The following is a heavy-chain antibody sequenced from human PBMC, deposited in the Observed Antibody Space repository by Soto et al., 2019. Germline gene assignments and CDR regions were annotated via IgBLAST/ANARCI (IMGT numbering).Heavy chain of an antibody. CDR2: VYYSGST. CDR1: GGSVSSSSYY. D-gene: IGHD3-9*01. Sequence: PSGTLSLTCTVSGGSVSSSSYYWGWVRKPPGKGLEWIGSVYYSGSTYYNPSLESRVTISVDKSKNQFSLKLMSLSAADTAVYYCGGLEGLATISYYFDYWGQGALVTVSS. J-gene: IGHJ4*02. V-gene: IGHV4-39*01. CDR3: GGLEGLATISYYFDY.